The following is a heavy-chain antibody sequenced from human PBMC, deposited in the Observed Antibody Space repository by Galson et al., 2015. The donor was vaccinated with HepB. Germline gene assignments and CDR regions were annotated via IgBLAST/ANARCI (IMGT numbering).Heavy chain of an antibody. Sequence: SLRLSCAASGFTFSSYDMHWVRQATGKGLEWVSAIGTAGDTYYPGSVKGRFTISRENAKNSLYLQMNSLRAGDTAVYYCARGSGYSHGMDVWGQGTTVTVSS. CDR1: GFTFSSYD. CDR2: IGTAGDT. J-gene: IGHJ6*02. D-gene: IGHD5-18*01. CDR3: ARGSGYSHGMDV. V-gene: IGHV3-13*01.